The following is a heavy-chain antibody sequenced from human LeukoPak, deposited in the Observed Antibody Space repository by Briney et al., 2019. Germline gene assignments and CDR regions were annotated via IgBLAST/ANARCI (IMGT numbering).Heavy chain of an antibody. V-gene: IGHV3-21*01. CDR2: LSGSGYNT. Sequence: PGGSLRLSCAASGFTFSSHALSWVRQAPGKGLEWVSSLSGSGYNTYYADSVKGRFTISRDNAKNSLYLQMNSLRAEDTAVYYCARDNLVGLDYWGQGTLVTVSS. CDR3: ARDNLVGLDY. CDR1: GFTFSSHA. D-gene: IGHD1-26*01. J-gene: IGHJ4*02.